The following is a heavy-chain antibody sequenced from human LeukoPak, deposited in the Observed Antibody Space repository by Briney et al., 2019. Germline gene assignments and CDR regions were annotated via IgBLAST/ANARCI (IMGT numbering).Heavy chain of an antibody. CDR3: AKDVVLSGWDFVH. V-gene: IGHV3-23*01. CDR2: IRGDAGST. CDR1: GFTFISYA. D-gene: IGHD6-19*01. Sequence: GGSLRLSCAASGFTFISYAMTWVRQAPGKRLEWVSSIRGDAGSTYYADSVRGRFTISRDNSKNTVYLQMNSLRAEDTAVYYCAKDVVLSGWDFVHWGQGTLVTVSS. J-gene: IGHJ1*01.